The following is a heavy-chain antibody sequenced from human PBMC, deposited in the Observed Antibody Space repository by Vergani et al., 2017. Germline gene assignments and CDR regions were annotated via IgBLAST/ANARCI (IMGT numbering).Heavy chain of an antibody. CDR3: ARDHHDSSGYYHQ. D-gene: IGHD3-22*01. CDR1: GGSISSGGYY. Sequence: QVQLQESGPGLVKPSQTLSLTCAVSGGSISSGGYYWSWIRQHPGKGLEWIGYIYYSGSTYYNPSLKSRVTISLDTSKNQFSLKLSSVTAADTAVYYCARDHHDSSGYYHQWGQGTLVTVSS. J-gene: IGHJ4*02. V-gene: IGHV4-31*11. CDR2: IYYSGST.